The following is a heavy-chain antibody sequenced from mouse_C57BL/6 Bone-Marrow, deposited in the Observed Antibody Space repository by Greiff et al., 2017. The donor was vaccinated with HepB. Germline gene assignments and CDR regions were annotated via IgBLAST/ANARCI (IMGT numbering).Heavy chain of an antibody. V-gene: IGHV1-54*01. Sequence: QVQLQQSGAELVRPGTSVKVSCKASGYAFTNYLIEWVKQRPGQGLEWIGVINPGSGGTNYNEKFKGKATLTADKSSSTAYMQLSSLTSEDSAVYFCARSDYYDSSYWYFDVWGTGTTVTVSS. J-gene: IGHJ1*03. CDR1: GYAFTNYL. CDR3: ARSDYYDSSYWYFDV. D-gene: IGHD1-1*01. CDR2: INPGSGGT.